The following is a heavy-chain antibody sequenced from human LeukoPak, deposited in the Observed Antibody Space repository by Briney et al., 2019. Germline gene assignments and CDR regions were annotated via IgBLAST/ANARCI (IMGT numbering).Heavy chain of an antibody. Sequence: SETLSLTCTVSGNSISFNYWNWIRQPPGKGLEWIGHIDYSGSTSYNPSLKSRLTISIDTSKDQFSLYLSSVTAADTGVYYCAKRIGSYWYWGQGTLVTVSS. CDR1: GNSISFNY. D-gene: IGHD1-26*01. CDR2: IDYSGST. V-gene: IGHV4-59*01. CDR3: AKRIGSYWY. J-gene: IGHJ4*02.